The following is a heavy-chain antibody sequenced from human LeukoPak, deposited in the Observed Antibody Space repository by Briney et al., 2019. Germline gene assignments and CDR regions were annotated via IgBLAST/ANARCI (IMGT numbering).Heavy chain of an antibody. Sequence: SQTLSLTCTVSGGSISSGDYYWSWIRQPPGKGLEWIGYIYYSGSTYYNPSLKSRVTISVDTSKNQFSLKLSSVTAADTAVYYCARVAPDLHYYDSSAHGAFDIWGQGTMVTVSS. V-gene: IGHV4-30-4*01. CDR2: IYYSGST. J-gene: IGHJ3*02. CDR3: ARVAPDLHYYDSSAHGAFDI. D-gene: IGHD3-22*01. CDR1: GGSISSGDYY.